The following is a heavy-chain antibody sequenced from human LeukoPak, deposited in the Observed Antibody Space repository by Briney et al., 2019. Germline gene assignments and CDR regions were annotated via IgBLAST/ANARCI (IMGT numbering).Heavy chain of an antibody. J-gene: IGHJ1*01. Sequence: GRSLRLSCAASGFTFSRYGMHWVRQAPGNGLDWVAVIWYDGSKKNYADSVKGRFTISRDNSKNTLNLQMTSLRAEDTAVYYCARVSEDYSSGWYEEYFQYWGQGTLVIVSS. V-gene: IGHV3-33*01. CDR3: ARVSEDYSSGWYEEYFQY. CDR1: GFTFSRYG. D-gene: IGHD6-19*01. CDR2: IWYDGSKK.